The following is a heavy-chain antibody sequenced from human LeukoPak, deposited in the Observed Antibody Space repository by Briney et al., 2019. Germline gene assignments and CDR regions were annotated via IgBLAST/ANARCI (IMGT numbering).Heavy chain of an antibody. V-gene: IGHV3-33*01. CDR2: IWYDGSNK. D-gene: IGHD3-3*01. CDR1: GFTFSSYG. J-gene: IGHJ4*02. CDR3: ARDGPLRFLEWLLLDY. Sequence: PGVSLRLSCAASGFTFSSYGMHWVRQAPGKGLEWVAVIWYDGSNKYYADSVKRRFTISRDNSKNTPYLQMNSLRAEDTAVYYCARDGPLRFLEWLLLDYWGQGTLVTVSS.